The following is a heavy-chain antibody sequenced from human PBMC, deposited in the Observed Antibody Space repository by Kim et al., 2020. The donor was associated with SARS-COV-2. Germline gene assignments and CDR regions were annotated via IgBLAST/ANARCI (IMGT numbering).Heavy chain of an antibody. V-gene: IGHV3-74*01. CDR1: GFIFSSYW. J-gene: IGHJ1*01. CDR3: ARVLLGAGGYFQH. D-gene: IGHD1-26*01. Sequence: GALRLSCAASGFIFSSYWMHWVRQAPGKGLVWVSRITSDGRSATYADSVKGRFTISRDNAKNTLYLQMNSLRVDDTAVYYCARVLLGAGGYFQHWGQGTLVTVSS. CDR2: ITSDGRSA.